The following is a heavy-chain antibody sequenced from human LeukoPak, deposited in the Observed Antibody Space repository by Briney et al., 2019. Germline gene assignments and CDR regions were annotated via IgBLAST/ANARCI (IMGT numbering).Heavy chain of an antibody. D-gene: IGHD4-17*01. J-gene: IGHJ5*02. Sequence: ASVKVSCKASGYTFTSYYMHWVRQAPGQGLEWMGIINPSGGSTSYAQKFQGRVTMTRDTSTSTVYMGLSSLRSEDTAVYYCAREGPMTTVTPWGQGTLVTVSS. CDR3: AREGPMTTVTP. CDR1: GYTFTSYY. V-gene: IGHV1-46*01. CDR2: INPSGGST.